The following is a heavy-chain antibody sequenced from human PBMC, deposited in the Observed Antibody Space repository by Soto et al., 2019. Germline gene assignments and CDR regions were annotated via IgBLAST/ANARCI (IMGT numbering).Heavy chain of an antibody. J-gene: IGHJ4*02. Sequence: SVTVSCKSSGYIFKNYAVTWLRQAPGQGLEWMGGIIPVFGTPDYSQKFRGRVTITEDESTSTVYMELRSLTSEDTAVYYCARHLYDYVWGSYRHWGQGTLVSAPQ. CDR2: IIPVFGTP. CDR3: ARHLYDYVWGSYRH. CDR1: GYIFKNYA. D-gene: IGHD3-16*02. V-gene: IGHV1-69*13.